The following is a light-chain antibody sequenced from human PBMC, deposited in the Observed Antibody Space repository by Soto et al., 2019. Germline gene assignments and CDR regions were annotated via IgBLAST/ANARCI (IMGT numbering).Light chain of an antibody. CDR3: QKFYSTPYT. V-gene: IGKV4-1*01. Sequence: DVVMTQSPDSLAVSLGERATINCKSSQSLLNSSNNKNYLAWYQQKPGQSPELPIYWASTRESGVPDRFSGSGSGTDFTLTISSLQAEDVAVYYCQKFYSTPYTFGQGTKLEIK. J-gene: IGKJ2*01. CDR2: WAS. CDR1: QSLLNSSNNKNY.